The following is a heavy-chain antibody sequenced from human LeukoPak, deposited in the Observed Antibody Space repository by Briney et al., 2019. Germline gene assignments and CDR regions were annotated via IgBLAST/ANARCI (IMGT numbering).Heavy chain of an antibody. CDR3: ARQTKTTVTKYFDH. Sequence: GGSLRLSCAVSGITLSNYGMSWVRQAPGKGLEWAAGISDTGGSTNYADSVKGRFTISRDNAKNSLYLQMNSLRAEDTAVYYCARQTKTTVTKYFDHWGRGTLVTVSS. CDR2: ISDTGGST. V-gene: IGHV3-23*01. D-gene: IGHD4-17*01. J-gene: IGHJ2*01. CDR1: GITLSNYG.